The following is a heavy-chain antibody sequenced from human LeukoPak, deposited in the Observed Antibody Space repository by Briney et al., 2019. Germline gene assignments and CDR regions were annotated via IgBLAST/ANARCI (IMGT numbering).Heavy chain of an antibody. CDR1: GFTFSSYW. CDR3: AKGAWDYSSSWYPY. J-gene: IGHJ4*02. CDR2: INSDGSST. V-gene: IGHV3-74*01. D-gene: IGHD6-13*01. Sequence: GGSLRLSCAASGFTFSSYWMHWVRQAPGKGLVWVSRINSDGSSTSYADSVKGRFTISRDNSKNTLFLQMNSLRAEDTAVYYCAKGAWDYSSSWYPYWGQGTLVTVSS.